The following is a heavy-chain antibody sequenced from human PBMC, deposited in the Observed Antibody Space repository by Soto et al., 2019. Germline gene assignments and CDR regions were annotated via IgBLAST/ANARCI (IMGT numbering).Heavy chain of an antibody. CDR1: GYTFTSYY. CDR3: ARDGDIVLVPAAISTYYYYGMDV. Sequence: GASMKVSCKASGYTFTSYYMHWVRQAPGQGLEWIGIINPSGGSTSYAQKFQGRVTMTRDTSTSTVYMELSSLRSEDTAVYYCARDGDIVLVPAAISTYYYYGMDVWG. J-gene: IGHJ6*02. V-gene: IGHV1-46*01. D-gene: IGHD2-2*02. CDR2: INPSGGST.